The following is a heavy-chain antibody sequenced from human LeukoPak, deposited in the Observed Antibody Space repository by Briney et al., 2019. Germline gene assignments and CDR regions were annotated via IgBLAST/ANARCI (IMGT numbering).Heavy chain of an antibody. CDR1: GFTFSDYY. CDR2: ISSSGSTI. V-gene: IGHV3-11*01. Sequence: GGSLRLSCAASGFTFSDYYMSWIRQAPGKGLEWVSYISSSGSTIYYADSVKGRFTISRDSAKNSLYLQMNSLRAEDTAVYYCARGWGEQQLTPADPWGQGTLVTVSS. D-gene: IGHD6-13*01. CDR3: ARGWGEQQLTPADP. J-gene: IGHJ5*02.